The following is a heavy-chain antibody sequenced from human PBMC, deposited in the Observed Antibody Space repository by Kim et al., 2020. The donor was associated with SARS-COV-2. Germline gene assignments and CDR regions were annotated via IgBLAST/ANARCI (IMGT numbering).Heavy chain of an antibody. Sequence: SVKGRFTVYRDNAKNSVFLQMNSLRDEDTALYFCVRDLSYGSTLYKFFDYWGHGTLVTVSS. CDR3: VRDLSYGSTLYKFFDY. D-gene: IGHD6-19*01. J-gene: IGHJ4*01. V-gene: IGHV3-48*02.